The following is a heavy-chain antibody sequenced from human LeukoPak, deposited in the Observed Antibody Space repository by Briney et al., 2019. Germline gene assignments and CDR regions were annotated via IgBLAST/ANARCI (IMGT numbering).Heavy chain of an antibody. V-gene: IGHV3-48*02. J-gene: IGHJ4*02. CDR2: ISSSSGTI. CDR1: GFTFSSYS. CDR3: ARAAAYYYGSGNLDY. D-gene: IGHD3-10*01. Sequence: GGSLRLSCAASGFTFSSYSMNWVRQAPGKGLEWVSYISSSSGTIYYADYVKGRFTISRDNAKNSLYLQMNSLRDDDTAVYYCARAAAYYYGSGNLDYWGQGTLVTVSS.